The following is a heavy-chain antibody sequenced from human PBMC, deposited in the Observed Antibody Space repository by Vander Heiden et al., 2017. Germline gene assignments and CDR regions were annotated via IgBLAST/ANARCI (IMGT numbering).Heavy chain of an antibody. CDR1: GFTFSSYS. V-gene: IGHV3-48*02. Sequence: EVQLVESGGGLVQPGGSLRLSCAASGFTFSSYSMNWVRQAPGKGLEWVSYISSSSSTIYYADSVKGRFTISRDNAKNSLYLQMNSLRDEDTAVYYCARDLIAVAGHNWFDPWGQGTLVTVSS. CDR3: ARDLIAVAGHNWFDP. J-gene: IGHJ5*02. CDR2: ISSSSSTI. D-gene: IGHD6-19*01.